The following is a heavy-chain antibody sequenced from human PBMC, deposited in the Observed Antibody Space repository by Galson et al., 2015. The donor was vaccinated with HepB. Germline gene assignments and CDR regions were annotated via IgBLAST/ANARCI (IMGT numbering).Heavy chain of an antibody. D-gene: IGHD4-23*01. V-gene: IGHV3-11*06. CDR1: GFTFSDYY. CDR3: ARGLTVVRFPFDY. Sequence: SLRLSCAASGFTFSDYYMSWIRQAPGKGLEWVSYISSSSSYTNYADSVKGRFTISRDNAKNSLYLQMNSLRAEDTAVYYCARGLTVVRFPFDYWGQGTLVTVSS. CDR2: ISSSSSYT. J-gene: IGHJ4*02.